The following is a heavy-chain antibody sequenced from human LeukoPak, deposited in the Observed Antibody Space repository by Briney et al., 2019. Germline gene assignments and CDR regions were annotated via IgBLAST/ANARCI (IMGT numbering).Heavy chain of an antibody. V-gene: IGHV3-7*05. CDR2: IKQDGSEK. Sequence: GGSLGLSCAASGFTFSSYWMSWVRQAPGKGLEWVANIKQDGSEKYYVDSVKGRFTISRDNAKNSLYLQMNSLRAEDTAVYYCAGGLAVAANWFDPWGQGTLVTVSS. CDR1: GFTFSSYW. D-gene: IGHD6-19*01. CDR3: AGGLAVAANWFDP. J-gene: IGHJ5*02.